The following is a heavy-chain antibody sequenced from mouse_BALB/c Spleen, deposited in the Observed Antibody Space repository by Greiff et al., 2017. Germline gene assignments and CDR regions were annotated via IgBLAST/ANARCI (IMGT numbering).Heavy chain of an antibody. CDR1: GFTFSSFG. CDR3: ARQRRMDY. V-gene: IGHV5-17*02. CDR2: ISSGSSTI. J-gene: IGHJ4*01. Sequence: EVKLVESGGGLVQPGGSRKLSCAASGFTFSSFGMHWVRQAPEKGLEWVAYISSGSSTIYYADTVKGRFTISRDNPKNTLFLQMTSLRSEDTAMYYCARQRRMDYWGQGTSVTVSS.